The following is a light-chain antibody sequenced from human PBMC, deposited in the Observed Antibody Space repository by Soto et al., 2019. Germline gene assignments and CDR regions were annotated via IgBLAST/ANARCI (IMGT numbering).Light chain of an antibody. Sequence: EIVMTQSPATLSVSPGERATLSCRARQSVSSNLAWYQQKPGQAPRLLIYGASTRATGIPARFSGSGSGTEFTLTISSLHSEDFAVYYCQQYNNWWTFGQGTKVEIK. V-gene: IGKV3-15*01. CDR1: QSVSSN. CDR3: QQYNNWWT. CDR2: GAS. J-gene: IGKJ1*01.